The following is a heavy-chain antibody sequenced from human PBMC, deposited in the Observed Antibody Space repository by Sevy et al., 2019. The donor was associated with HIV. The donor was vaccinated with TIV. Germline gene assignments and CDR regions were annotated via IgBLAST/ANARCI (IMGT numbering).Heavy chain of an antibody. CDR2: IIPILGIA. J-gene: IGHJ6*02. CDR1: GGTFSSYA. V-gene: IGHV1-69*04. CDR3: ARDQGYCSGGSCYTFNAGDYYYYYGMDV. D-gene: IGHD2-15*01. Sequence: ASVKVSCKASGGTFSSYAISWVRQAPGQGLEWMGRIIPILGIANYAQKFQGRVTITADKSTSTAYMELSSLRSEDTAVYYCARDQGYCSGGSCYTFNAGDYYYYYGMDVWGQGTTVTVSS.